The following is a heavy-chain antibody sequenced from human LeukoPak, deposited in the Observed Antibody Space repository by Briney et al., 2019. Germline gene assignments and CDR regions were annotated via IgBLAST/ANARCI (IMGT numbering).Heavy chain of an antibody. J-gene: IGHJ4*02. CDR1: GFTFGDFY. CDR2: ISTSGSTI. CDR3: ARDSPEKTY. Sequence: GGSLRLSCAASGFTFGDFYMSWIRQAPGKGLEWVSYISTSGSTIHYADSVKGRFTISRDNAKNSLYLQMNSLRAEDTAVYYCARDSPEKTYWGQGTLVTVSS. V-gene: IGHV3-11*04. D-gene: IGHD1-14*01.